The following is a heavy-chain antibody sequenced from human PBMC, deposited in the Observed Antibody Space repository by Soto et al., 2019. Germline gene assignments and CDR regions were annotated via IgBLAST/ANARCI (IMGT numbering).Heavy chain of an antibody. V-gene: IGHV3-23*01. Sequence: EVQLLESGGGLVQPGESLRLSCAASGFTFSSYAISWVRQAPGKGLEWVSVISGSDDSTYYADSVKGRFTISRDNSKNTLYLQMNSLRAEDRAVYYCAKRSSSSTFDYWGQGTLVTVSS. D-gene: IGHD6-6*01. J-gene: IGHJ4*02. CDR3: AKRSSSSTFDY. CDR1: GFTFSSYA. CDR2: ISGSDDST.